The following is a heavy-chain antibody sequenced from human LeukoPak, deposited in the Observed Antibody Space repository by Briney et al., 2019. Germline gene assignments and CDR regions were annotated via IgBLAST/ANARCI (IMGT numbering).Heavy chain of an antibody. D-gene: IGHD6-19*01. CDR2: IYYSGST. J-gene: IGHJ3*02. Sequence: PSETLSRTCTVSGGSISSYYWSWIRQPPGKGLQWIGYIYYSGSTNYNPSLKSRVTISVDTSKNQFSLKLSSVTAADTAVYYCARDHYSGWPVWAGAFDIWGQGTMVTVSS. CDR3: ARDHYSGWPVWAGAFDI. V-gene: IGHV4-59*01. CDR1: GGSISSYY.